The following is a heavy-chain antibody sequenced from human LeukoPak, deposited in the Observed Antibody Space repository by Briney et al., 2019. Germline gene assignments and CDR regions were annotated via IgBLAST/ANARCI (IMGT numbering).Heavy chain of an antibody. J-gene: IGHJ4*02. CDR3: AKEKDYYESSGHSTRDY. Sequence: GGSLRLSCAASGFIFSNYAMSWVRQAPGKGLDWVSAISGSGDSTYYADSVKGRFTISRDNSKNTLFLQMNSLRAEDTAVYYCAKEKDYYESSGHSTRDYWGQGTLVTVSS. D-gene: IGHD3-22*01. CDR1: GFIFSNYA. V-gene: IGHV3-23*01. CDR2: ISGSGDST.